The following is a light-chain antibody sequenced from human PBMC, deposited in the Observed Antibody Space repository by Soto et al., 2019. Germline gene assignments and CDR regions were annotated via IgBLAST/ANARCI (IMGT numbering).Light chain of an antibody. CDR1: QSVLYSSNNKNY. J-gene: IGKJ4*01. Sequence: DIVMTQSPDSLAVSLGERATINCKSSQSVLYSSNNKNYLAWYQQKPGQPPKLLIYWASTRESGVPDRFSGSGSGTDFTLTISSLQAEDVAVYYCQQYYSTLTFGGGTEV. CDR2: WAS. V-gene: IGKV4-1*01. CDR3: QQYYSTLT.